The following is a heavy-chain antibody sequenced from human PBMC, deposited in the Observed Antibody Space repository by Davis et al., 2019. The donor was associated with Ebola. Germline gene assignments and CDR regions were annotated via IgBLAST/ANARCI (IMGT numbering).Heavy chain of an antibody. CDR3: ARAVGEGSFSDYYYYMDV. CDR1: SVSINTHY. V-gene: IGHV4-59*08. Sequence: PSETLSLTCTVSSVSINTHYWSWIRQPPGKGLEWLGYMYYSGITNYNPSLKSRVTISVDTVKNQFSLKLRSVTAADTAVYYCARAVGEGSFSDYYYYMDVWGKGTTVIISS. D-gene: IGHD2-15*01. CDR2: MYYSGIT. J-gene: IGHJ6*03.